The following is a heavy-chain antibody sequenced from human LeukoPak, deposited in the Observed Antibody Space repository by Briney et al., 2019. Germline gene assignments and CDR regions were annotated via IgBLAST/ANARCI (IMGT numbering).Heavy chain of an antibody. CDR3: ARDRYSNSFYYYYAMDV. D-gene: IGHD4-11*01. V-gene: IGHV4-34*01. CDR2: INHRGST. CDR1: GGSFSGHY. J-gene: IGHJ6*02. Sequence: NTSETLSLTCAVFGGSFSGHYWSWIRQPPGKGLEWIGEINHRGSTTYNPSLKSRVTISVDTSKSQFSLKLSSLTAADTAVYYCARDRYSNSFYYYYAMDVWGQGTTVTVSS.